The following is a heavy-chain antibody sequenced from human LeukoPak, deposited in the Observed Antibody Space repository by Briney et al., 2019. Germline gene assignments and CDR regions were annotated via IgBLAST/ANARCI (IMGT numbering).Heavy chain of an antibody. CDR3: AKNPLGERLLPTQMAFDI. CDR1: GFTFSSYG. Sequence: GGSLRLSCAASGFTFSSYGMSWVRQAPGKGLEWVSAISGSGGSTYYADSVKGRFTISRDNSKNTLYLQMNSLRAEDTAVYYCAKNPLGERLLPTQMAFDIWGQGTMVTVSS. J-gene: IGHJ3*02. D-gene: IGHD3-3*01. V-gene: IGHV3-23*01. CDR2: ISGSGGST.